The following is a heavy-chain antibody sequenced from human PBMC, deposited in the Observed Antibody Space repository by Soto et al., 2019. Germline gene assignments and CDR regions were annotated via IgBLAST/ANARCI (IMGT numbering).Heavy chain of an antibody. CDR2: IFHSGGT. J-gene: IGHJ4*02. CDR3: AILNHYARKTFNY. Sequence: QGQLQQWGAGLLKPSETLSLTCGVYGVSLTDYYFSWLRQPPRKGLEWIGEIFHSGGTIYTPSIKSRVIISRDSSPTQFPRRLDSISAAGTAVYYCAILNHYARKTFNYWGQGTMVRVSS. V-gene: IGHV4-34*02. CDR1: GVSLTDYY. D-gene: IGHD2-2*01.